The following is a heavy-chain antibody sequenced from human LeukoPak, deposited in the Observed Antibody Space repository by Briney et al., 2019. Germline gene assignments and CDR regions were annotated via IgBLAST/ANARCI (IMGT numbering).Heavy chain of an antibody. D-gene: IGHD1-20*01. V-gene: IGHV3-15*01. CDR1: GFTFSDAW. CDR2: IRSKTSGGTT. CDR3: NTFNWSSPFDY. Sequence: GGSLRLSCTASGFTFSDAWVTWVRQAPGKGLEWVGRIRSKTSGGTTDYAAPVKGRFTISRDDSKNTIFLQMNSLKTEDTAVYYCNTFNWSSPFDYWGQGTLVTVSS. J-gene: IGHJ4*02.